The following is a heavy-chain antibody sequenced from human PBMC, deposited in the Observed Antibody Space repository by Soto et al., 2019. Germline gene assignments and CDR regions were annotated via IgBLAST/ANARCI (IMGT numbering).Heavy chain of an antibody. Sequence: ASVKVSCKASGYTFTNYGISGVRQAPGQGLXGMGXINXYXGXXXYXXXFQGRVTMTTDTSTSTAYMELRSLRSDDTAVYSCARKKDLYFGMDVWGQGTTVTASS. CDR2: INXYXGXX. D-gene: IGHD2-15*01. CDR1: GYTFTNYG. CDR3: ARKKDLYFGMDV. J-gene: IGHJ6*02. V-gene: IGHV1-18*04.